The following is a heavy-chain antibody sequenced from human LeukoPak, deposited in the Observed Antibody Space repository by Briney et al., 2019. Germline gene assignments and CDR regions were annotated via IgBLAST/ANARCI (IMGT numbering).Heavy chain of an antibody. V-gene: IGHV1-69*13. J-gene: IGHJ3*02. CDR1: GGTFSSYA. CDR3: ARESQWNYDSNAFDI. Sequence: GASVKVSCKASGGTFSSYAISWVRQAPGQGLEWMGGIIPIFGTANYAQKFQGRVTITADESTSTAYMELSSLRSEDTAVYYCARESQWNYDSNAFDIWGQGTMVTVSS. D-gene: IGHD3-22*01. CDR2: IIPIFGTA.